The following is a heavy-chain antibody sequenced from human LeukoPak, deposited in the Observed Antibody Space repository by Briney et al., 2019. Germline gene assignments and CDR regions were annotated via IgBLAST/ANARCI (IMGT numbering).Heavy chain of an antibody. CDR1: GFTFGDHA. CDR3: IRDFGVATPYYFDS. D-gene: IGHD6-13*01. CDR2: IRSKAYGGTT. J-gene: IGHJ4*02. Sequence: GGSLRLSCTASGFTFGDHAMSWVRQAPGKGLEWVSIIRSKAYGGTTEYAASVKGRFTISRDDSKSIAYLQMNSLKTADTAVYYCIRDFGVATPYYFDSWGQGTLVTVSS. V-gene: IGHV3-49*04.